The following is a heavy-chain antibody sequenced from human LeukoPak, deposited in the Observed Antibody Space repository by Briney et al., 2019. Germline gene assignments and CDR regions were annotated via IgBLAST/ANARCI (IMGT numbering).Heavy chain of an antibody. J-gene: IGHJ4*02. CDR2: ISSSGSTI. D-gene: IGHD6-25*01. CDR3: ARQGGRLHRDY. V-gene: IGHV3-48*03. Sequence: PGGSLRLSCAASGFTFSSYEMNWVRQAPGKGVEWVSYISSSGSTIYYADSVKGRFTISRDNAKNSLYLQMNSLRAEDTAVYYCARQGGRLHRDYWGQGPLVTVSS. CDR1: GFTFSSYE.